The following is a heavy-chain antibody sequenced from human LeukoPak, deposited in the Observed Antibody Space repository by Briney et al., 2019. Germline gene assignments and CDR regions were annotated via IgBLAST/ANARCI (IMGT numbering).Heavy chain of an antibody. V-gene: IGHV3-30*02. CDR1: GFTFSSYG. CDR3: ARYDFWSGYRFDY. CDR2: IRYDGSNK. J-gene: IGHJ4*02. Sequence: PGGSLRLSCAASGFTFSSYGMHWVRHAPGKGLEWVAFIRYDGSNKYYADSVRGRFTISRDNSKNTLYLQMNSLRAEDTAVYYCARYDFWSGYRFDYWGQGTLVTVSS. D-gene: IGHD3-3*01.